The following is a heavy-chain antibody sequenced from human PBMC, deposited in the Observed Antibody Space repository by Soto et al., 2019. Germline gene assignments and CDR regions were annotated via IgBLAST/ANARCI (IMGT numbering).Heavy chain of an antibody. J-gene: IGHJ6*02. V-gene: IGHV1-69*13. Sequence: SVKVSCKASGGTFSSYAISWVRQAPGQGLEWMGGIIPIFGTANYAQKFQGRVTITADESTSTAYMELSSLRSEDTAVYYCARDQARTIFGVVIHYYYYGMDVWGQGTTVTVSS. CDR3: ARDQARTIFGVVIHYYYYGMDV. CDR2: IIPIFGTA. CDR1: GGTFSSYA. D-gene: IGHD3-3*01.